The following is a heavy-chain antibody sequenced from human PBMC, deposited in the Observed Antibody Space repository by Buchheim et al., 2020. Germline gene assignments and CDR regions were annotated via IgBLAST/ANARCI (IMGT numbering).Heavy chain of an antibody. V-gene: IGHV3-30*18. CDR2: ISYDGSNK. D-gene: IGHD1-7*01. Sequence: QVQLVESGGGVVQPGRSLRLSCTTSGFTFSSYGMHWVRQAPGKGLEWVAVISYDGSNKYYADSVKGRFTISRDNSRNTLYLQMNSLRAEDTAVYYCAKDPLGLELPAGYFDYWGQGTL. CDR3: AKDPLGLELPAGYFDY. J-gene: IGHJ4*02. CDR1: GFTFSSYG.